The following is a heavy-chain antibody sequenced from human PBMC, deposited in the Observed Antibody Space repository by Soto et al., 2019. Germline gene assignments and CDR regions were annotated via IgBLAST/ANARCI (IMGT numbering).Heavy chain of an antibody. CDR2: MNPNNGNT. CDR3: ATERWEDAFDI. J-gene: IGHJ3*02. V-gene: IGHV1-8*01. CDR1: GYTFTSYD. D-gene: IGHD1-26*01. Sequence: ASVKVSCKPSGYTFTSYDITWVRQATGQGLEWMGWMNPNNGNTGYAQKFQGRVTMTRNTSISTAYMELSSLRSEDTAVYYCATERWEDAFDIWGQGTMVTVSS.